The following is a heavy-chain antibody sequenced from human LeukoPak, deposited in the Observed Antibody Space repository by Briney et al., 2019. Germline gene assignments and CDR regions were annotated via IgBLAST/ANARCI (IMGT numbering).Heavy chain of an antibody. CDR2: ISSSSSYI. CDR3: ARDSSRIFGGQNWFDP. CDR1: GFTFSSYS. V-gene: IGHV3-21*01. Sequence: PGGSLRLSCAASGFTFSSYSMNWVRQAPGKGLEWVSSISSSSSYIYYADSVKGRFTISRDNAKNPLYLQMNSLRAEDTAVYYCARDSSRIFGGQNWFDPWGQGTLVTVSS. D-gene: IGHD3-3*01. J-gene: IGHJ5*02.